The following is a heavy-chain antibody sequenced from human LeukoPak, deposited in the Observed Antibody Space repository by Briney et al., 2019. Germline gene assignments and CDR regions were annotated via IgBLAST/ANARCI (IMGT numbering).Heavy chain of an antibody. CDR3: ARQVAIVEPTDPNWFDS. D-gene: IGHD1-26*01. CDR2: IFYSGST. Sequence: SETLSLTCNVSGDSISSSNYYWGWARQTPGKGLEWIGSIFYSGSTYYTPSLTSRVTMALDMSKNHFSLRLTSVTAADTAVYYCARQVAIVEPTDPNWFDSWGQGTLVTVSS. V-gene: IGHV4-39*07. J-gene: IGHJ5*01. CDR1: GDSISSSNYY.